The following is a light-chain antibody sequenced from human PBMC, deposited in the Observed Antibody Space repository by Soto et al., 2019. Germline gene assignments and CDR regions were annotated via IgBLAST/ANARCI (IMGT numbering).Light chain of an antibody. J-gene: IGKJ1*01. Sequence: EIVLTQSPGTLSLSPGERATLSCRASQSVSSSYLAWYQQKPGQAPRLLIYGTSNRATGIPDRFSGSGSGTDFTLTISRLEPEDFAVYYCPQYGSSPWTFGQGTKVEFK. V-gene: IGKV3-20*01. CDR2: GTS. CDR3: PQYGSSPWT. CDR1: QSVSSSY.